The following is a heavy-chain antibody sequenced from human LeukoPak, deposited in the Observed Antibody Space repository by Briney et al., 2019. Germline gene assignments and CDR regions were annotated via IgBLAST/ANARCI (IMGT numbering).Heavy chain of an antibody. Sequence: SETLSLTCTVSGGSITSYYWSWIRQPAGKGLEWIGRIYVTESTTHNPSLKSRVTISIDTSKNQFSLKLTSVTAADTAVYYCARDSGTTGEVKFDPWGQGTLVTVSS. CDR2: IYVTEST. J-gene: IGHJ5*02. D-gene: IGHD3-10*01. V-gene: IGHV4-4*07. CDR1: GGSITSYY. CDR3: ARDSGTTGEVKFDP.